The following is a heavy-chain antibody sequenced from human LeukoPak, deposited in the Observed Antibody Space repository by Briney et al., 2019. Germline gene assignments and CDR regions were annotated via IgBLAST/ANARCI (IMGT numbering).Heavy chain of an antibody. CDR3: ARSATVTTGRDY. V-gene: IGHV4-38-2*02. J-gene: IGHJ4*02. CDR2: SRTI. D-gene: IGHD4-17*01. CDR1: GYSISSGYD. Sequence: SETLSLTCSVSGYSISSGYDWGWIRQPPGKGLEWIGSSRTIYYNPSLKSRVTISVDTSKNQFSLKLSSVTAADTAVYYCARSATVTTGRDYWGQGTLVTVSS.